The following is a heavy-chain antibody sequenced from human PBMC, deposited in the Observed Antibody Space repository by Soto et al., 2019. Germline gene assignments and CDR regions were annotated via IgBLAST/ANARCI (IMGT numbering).Heavy chain of an antibody. D-gene: IGHD2-2*02. CDR2: ISYDGSEK. Sequence: VGSLRLSCAASGFTFNTYGMHWVRQAPGKGLEWVAVISYDGSEKYYVDSVKGRFTISKDNSKNTLYLQMNSLRPEDTAVYYCAKSPNFYCSSPNCYKYYFDHWGQGTRVTVSS. V-gene: IGHV3-30*18. J-gene: IGHJ4*02. CDR3: AKSPNFYCSSPNCYKYYFDH. CDR1: GFTFNTYG.